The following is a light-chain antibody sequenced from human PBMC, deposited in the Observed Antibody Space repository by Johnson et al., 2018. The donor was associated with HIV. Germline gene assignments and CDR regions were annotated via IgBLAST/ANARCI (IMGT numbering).Light chain of an antibody. CDR3: GTWDSSLSAYV. J-gene: IGLJ1*01. CDR1: SSNIGSNY. Sequence: QSVLTQPPSVSAAPGQKVTISCSGSSSNIGSNYVSWYQQLPGTAPKLLIYENNKRPSGIPDLFSGSKSGTSATLGITGLQTGDEADYYCGTWDSSLSAYVFGTGTKVTVL. CDR2: ENN. V-gene: IGLV1-51*02.